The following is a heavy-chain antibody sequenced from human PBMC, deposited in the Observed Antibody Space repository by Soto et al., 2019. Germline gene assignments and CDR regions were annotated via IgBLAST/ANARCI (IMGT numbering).Heavy chain of an antibody. CDR2: IYYSGST. Sequence: SETLSLTCTVSGGSISSYYWSWIRQPPGKGLEWIGYIYYSGSTNYNPSLKGRVTISVDTSKNQFSLKLSSVTAADTAVYYCARGREIRYFDWSNWFDPWGQGTLVTVSS. J-gene: IGHJ5*02. CDR3: ARGREIRYFDWSNWFDP. CDR1: GGSISSYY. D-gene: IGHD3-9*01. V-gene: IGHV4-59*12.